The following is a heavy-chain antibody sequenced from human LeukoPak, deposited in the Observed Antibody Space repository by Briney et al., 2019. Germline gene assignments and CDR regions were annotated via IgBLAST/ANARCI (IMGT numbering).Heavy chain of an antibody. CDR1: GFTFSDYW. CDR3: ATWAGLNYLS. V-gene: IGHV3-74*01. Sequence: KPGGSLRLSCAASGFTFSDYWMHWVRHVPGKGLMWVSRISTEGSTTNYVESVRGRFTVSRDNAKNTLFLQMNSLRVEDTAVYYCATWAGLNYLSWGHGTLVTVSS. CDR2: ISTEGSTT. J-gene: IGHJ4*01. D-gene: IGHD1-7*01.